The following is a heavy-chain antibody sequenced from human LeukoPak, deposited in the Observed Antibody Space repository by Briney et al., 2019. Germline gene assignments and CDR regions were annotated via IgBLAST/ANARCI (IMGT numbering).Heavy chain of an antibody. V-gene: IGHV1-69*13. CDR1: GGTFSSYA. CDR2: IIPIFGTA. D-gene: IGHD2-15*01. J-gene: IGHJ4*02. CDR3: ARKVEIGYCSGSSCYSGGHFDY. Sequence: SVKVSCKASGGTFSSYAISWVRQAPGQGLEWMGGIIPIFGTANYAQKFQGRVTITADESTSTAYMELSSLRSEDMAVYYCARKVEIGYCSGSSCYSGGHFDYWGQGTLVTVSS.